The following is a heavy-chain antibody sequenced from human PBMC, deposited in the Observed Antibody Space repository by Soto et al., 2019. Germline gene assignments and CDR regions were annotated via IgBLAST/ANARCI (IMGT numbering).Heavy chain of an antibody. V-gene: IGHV4-4*02. D-gene: IGHD6-13*01. J-gene: IGHJ4*02. Sequence: TSETLSLTCAVSSGSISSSNWWSWVRQPPGKGLEWIGEIYHSGSTNYNPSLKSRVTISVDKSKNQFSLKLSSVTAADTAVYYCSKEFSSHWLADYFWGQRTPVTVSS. CDR1: SGSISSSNW. CDR2: IYHSGST. CDR3: SKEFSSHWLADYF.